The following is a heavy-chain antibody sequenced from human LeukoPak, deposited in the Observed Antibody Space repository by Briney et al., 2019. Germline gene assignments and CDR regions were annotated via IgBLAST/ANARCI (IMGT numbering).Heavy chain of an antibody. CDR2: INHSGST. CDR1: GGSFSGYY. Sequence: SETLSLTCAVYGGSFSGYYWSWIRQPPGKGLEWIGEINHSGSTNYNPSLKSRVTISVDTSKNQFSLKLSSVTAADTAVYYCARAWGYSSGWYHDYWGQGTPVTVSS. CDR3: ARAWGYSSGWYHDY. V-gene: IGHV4-34*01. J-gene: IGHJ4*02. D-gene: IGHD6-19*01.